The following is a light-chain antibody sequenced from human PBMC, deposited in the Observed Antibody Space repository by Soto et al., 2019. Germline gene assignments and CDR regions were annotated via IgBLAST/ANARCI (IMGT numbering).Light chain of an antibody. J-gene: IGLJ1*01. CDR2: EVS. Sequence: QSALTPPASVSGSPGQSITISCTGTSSDVGGYNYVSWYQHHPGKAPKLMIYEVSNRPSGVSNRFSGSKSGNTASLTISGLQAEDEADYYCSSYTSSSIDYVFGTGTKLTVL. CDR3: SSYTSSSIDYV. CDR1: SSDVGGYNY. V-gene: IGLV2-14*01.